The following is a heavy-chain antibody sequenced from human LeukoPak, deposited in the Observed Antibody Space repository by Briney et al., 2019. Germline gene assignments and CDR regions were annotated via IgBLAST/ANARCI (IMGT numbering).Heavy chain of an antibody. D-gene: IGHD3-22*01. CDR1: GFTFSSYS. Sequence: PGGSLRLSCAASGFTFSSYSMNWVRQAPGKGLEWVSSISSSSSYIYYADSVKGRFTISRDNAKNSLYLQMNSLRAVDTAVYYCAIYYDSSGYYFEAVDYFDYWGQGTLVTVSS. V-gene: IGHV3-21*01. CDR2: ISSSSSYI. J-gene: IGHJ4*02. CDR3: AIYYDSSGYYFEAVDYFDY.